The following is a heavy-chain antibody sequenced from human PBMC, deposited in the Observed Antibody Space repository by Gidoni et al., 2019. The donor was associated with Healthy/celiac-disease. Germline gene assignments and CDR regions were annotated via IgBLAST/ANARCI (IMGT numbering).Heavy chain of an antibody. J-gene: IGHJ3*02. D-gene: IGHD2-21*01. CDR1: GFTFGDDA. V-gene: IGHV3-49*05. Sequence: EVQLVESGGGLVKPGRSLRLSCTASGFTFGDDALSWFRQAPGKGLEWVGFIRSKAYGGTTEYAASVKGRFTISRDDSKSIAYLQMNSLKTEDTAVYYCTRAHIVVVIAIPNDAFDIWGQGTMVTVSS. CDR3: TRAHIVVVIAIPNDAFDI. CDR2: IRSKAYGGTT.